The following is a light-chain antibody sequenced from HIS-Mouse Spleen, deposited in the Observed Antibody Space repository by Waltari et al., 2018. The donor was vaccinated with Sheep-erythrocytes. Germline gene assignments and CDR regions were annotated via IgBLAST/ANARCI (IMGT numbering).Light chain of an antibody. CDR1: QSISSW. J-gene: IGKJ4*01. V-gene: IGKV1-5*03. CDR3: QQSYSTPPLT. CDR2: KAS. Sequence: DIQMTQSPSTLSAYVGDRVTITCRASQSISSWLAWYQQKPGKAPKLLIYKASSLESGVPSRFSGSGSGTEFTLTISSLQPDDFATYYCQQSYSTPPLTFGGGTKVEIK.